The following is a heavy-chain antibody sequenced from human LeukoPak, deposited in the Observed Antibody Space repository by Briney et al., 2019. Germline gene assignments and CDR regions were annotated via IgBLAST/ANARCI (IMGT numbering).Heavy chain of an antibody. D-gene: IGHD5-18*01. CDR1: GFTFDDYA. V-gene: IGHV3-9*03. CDR3: AKARYRYSYVTDAFDI. J-gene: IGHJ3*02. Sequence: GGSLRLYCAAAGFTFDDYAMHWVRQAPGKGLEWGSGISWNSGSIGYADSVKGRFTISRDNAKNSLYLQMNSLRAEDMALYYCAKARYRYSYVTDAFDIWGQGTMVTVSS. CDR2: ISWNSGSI.